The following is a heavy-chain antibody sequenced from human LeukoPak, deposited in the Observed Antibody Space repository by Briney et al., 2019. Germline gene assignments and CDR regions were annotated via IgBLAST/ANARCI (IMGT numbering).Heavy chain of an antibody. J-gene: IGHJ6*02. CDR1: GFTFRSYG. CDR2: IWYDGSNK. V-gene: IGHV3-33*01. Sequence: GGALRLSCSASGFTFRSYGMHRVPQAPGKGLEWVAVIWYDGSNKSYPESGKGRFTISRDNSKNTLYLQMNSLRAEDTAVYYCARDVNTAYYYGMDVWGQGTTVTVSS. CDR3: ARDVNTAYYYGMDV. D-gene: IGHD2/OR15-2a*01.